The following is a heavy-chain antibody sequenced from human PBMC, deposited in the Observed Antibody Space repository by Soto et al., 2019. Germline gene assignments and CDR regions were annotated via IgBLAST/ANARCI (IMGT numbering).Heavy chain of an antibody. CDR3: AKARVRIVGANSFDY. J-gene: IGHJ4*02. V-gene: IGHV3-30*18. CDR2: ISDDGDKR. D-gene: IGHD1-26*01. Sequence: QPGGSLRLSCVGSGFTFSNYGMHWVRQPPGKGLEWVALISDDGDKRYYADSVRGRLIISRDNSKDTLYLQMNNLGPDDTAVYFCAKARVRIVGANSFDYWGQGTPVTVSS. CDR1: GFTFSNYG.